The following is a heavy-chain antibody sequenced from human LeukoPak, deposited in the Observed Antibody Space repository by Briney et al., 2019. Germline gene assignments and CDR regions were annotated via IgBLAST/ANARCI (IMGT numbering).Heavy chain of an antibody. CDR3: ARDHGYYYYMDV. CDR2: INPNSGGT. V-gene: IGHV1-2*02. J-gene: IGHJ6*03. Sequence: ASVKVSCKASGYTFTGYYMHWVRQAPGQGLEWMGWINPNSGGTNYAQKFQGRVTMTRDTSISTAYMELSRLRSDDTAVYYCARDHGYYYYMDVWGKGTTATVSS. CDR1: GYTFTGYY. D-gene: IGHD2-8*01.